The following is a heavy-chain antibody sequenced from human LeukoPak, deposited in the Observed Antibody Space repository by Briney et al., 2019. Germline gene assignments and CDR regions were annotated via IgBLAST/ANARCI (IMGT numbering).Heavy chain of an antibody. J-gene: IGHJ3*02. Sequence: ASVKVSCKPSGYTFTSYYMHWVRQAPRQGLEWMGIINPSGGSTSYAQKFQGRVTMTRDTSTSTVYVELSSLRSEGTAVYYCARDRLPIWFGELHAFDIWGQGTMVTVSS. CDR3: ARDRLPIWFGELHAFDI. V-gene: IGHV1-46*01. CDR2: INPSGGST. D-gene: IGHD3-10*01. CDR1: GYTFTSYY.